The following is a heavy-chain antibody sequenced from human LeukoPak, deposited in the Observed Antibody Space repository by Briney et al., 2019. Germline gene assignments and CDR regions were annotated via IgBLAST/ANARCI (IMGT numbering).Heavy chain of an antibody. CDR1: GGSISSSSYY. V-gene: IGHV4-39*02. CDR2: IYYSGST. D-gene: IGHD1-14*01. J-gene: IGHJ6*03. CDR3: ARDRHGTGYYYYMDV. Sequence: PSETLSLTCTVSGGSISSSSYYWGWIRQPPGKGLEWIGSIYYSGSTYYNPSLKSRVTISVDTSKNQFSLKLSSVTAADTAVYYCARDRHGTGYYYYMDVWGKGTTVTVSS.